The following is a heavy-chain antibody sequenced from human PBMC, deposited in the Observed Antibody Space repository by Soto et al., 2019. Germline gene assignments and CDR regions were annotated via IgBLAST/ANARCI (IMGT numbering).Heavy chain of an antibody. Sequence: QVQLVQSGAEVKKPGASVKVSCKASGYTFTSYGISWVRQAPGQGLEWMGWISAYNGNTNYAQKLQGRVTMTTDTTTSTAYMALRSLRSDDTAVYYCARGGFRRRGWYDYGDYFKAFDIWGQGTMVTVSS. CDR1: GYTFTSYG. V-gene: IGHV1-18*01. J-gene: IGHJ3*02. CDR2: ISAYNGNT. D-gene: IGHD4-17*01. CDR3: ARGGFRRRGWYDYGDYFKAFDI.